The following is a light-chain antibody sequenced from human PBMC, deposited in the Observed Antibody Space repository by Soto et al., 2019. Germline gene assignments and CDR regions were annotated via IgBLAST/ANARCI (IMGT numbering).Light chain of an antibody. CDR1: QSVSSSY. V-gene: IGKV3-20*01. CDR3: QQYGSSPRT. Sequence: EIVLTQSPGTLSLSPGERATLSCRASQSVSSSYLAWYQQTPGQAPRLLIYGASSRATGIPDSFSGSGSGTDFTLTISRLEPEDFEVYYCQQYGSSPRTFGQGTKVEIK. J-gene: IGKJ1*01. CDR2: GAS.